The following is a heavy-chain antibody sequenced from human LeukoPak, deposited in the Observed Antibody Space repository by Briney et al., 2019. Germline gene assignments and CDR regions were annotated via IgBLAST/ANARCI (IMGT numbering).Heavy chain of an antibody. CDR1: GYSFTNYW. D-gene: IGHD3-22*01. CDR2: IYPGDSDT. Sequence: GESLKISCKGSGYSFTNYWIGWVRQMPGKGLEWMGIIYPGDSDTRYTPSFQGQVTISADKSISTAYLQWSSLKASDTAMYYCASHGGAYDWSGFDAFDIWGQGTMVTVSS. J-gene: IGHJ3*02. V-gene: IGHV5-51*01. CDR3: ASHGGAYDWSGFDAFDI.